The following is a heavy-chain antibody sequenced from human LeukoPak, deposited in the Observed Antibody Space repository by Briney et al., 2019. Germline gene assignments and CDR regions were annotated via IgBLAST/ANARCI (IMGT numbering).Heavy chain of an antibody. CDR2: INGDGSST. Sequence: PGGSLRLSCAASGFTFSSYAMSWVRQAPGKGLVWVSRINGDGSSTGYADSVKGRLTISRDNANNMMYLQMDSLRAEDSATYYCVRGTTYSSTKADFWGQGTLVTVSS. CDR1: GFTFSSYA. CDR3: VRGTTYSSTKADF. V-gene: IGHV3-74*01. J-gene: IGHJ4*02. D-gene: IGHD6-13*01.